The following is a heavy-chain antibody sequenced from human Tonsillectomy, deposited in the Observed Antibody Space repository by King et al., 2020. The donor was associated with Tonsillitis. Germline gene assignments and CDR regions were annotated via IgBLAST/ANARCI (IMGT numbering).Heavy chain of an antibody. D-gene: IGHD3-22*01. CDR1: GFTFNNYD. Sequence: QVQLVESGGGVVQPGRSLRLSCAASGFTFNNYDMHWVRQAPGKGLEWVAVISYDGTNKYYADSVKGRFTISRDNSKNTLYLQMNSLRAEDTAVYYCVKDFYYYDSSSKDPNYFDYWGQGTLVTVSS. J-gene: IGHJ4*02. V-gene: IGHV3-30*18. CDR3: VKDFYYYDSSSKDPNYFDY. CDR2: ISYDGTNK.